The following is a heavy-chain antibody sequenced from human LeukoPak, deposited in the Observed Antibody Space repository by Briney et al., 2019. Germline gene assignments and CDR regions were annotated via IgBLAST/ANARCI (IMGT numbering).Heavy chain of an antibody. V-gene: IGHV4-30-4*08. CDR2: IYYSGST. CDR3: ARAGGFTMVRGAVNNWFDP. D-gene: IGHD3-10*01. CDR1: GGSISSGDYY. Sequence: PSQTLSLTCTVSGGSISSGDYYWSWIRQPPGKGLEWIGYIYYSGSTYYNPSLKSRVSVSVDTSKNQFSLKLNSVTAADTAVYFCARAGGFTMVRGAVNNWFDPWGQGTLVTVSS. J-gene: IGHJ5*02.